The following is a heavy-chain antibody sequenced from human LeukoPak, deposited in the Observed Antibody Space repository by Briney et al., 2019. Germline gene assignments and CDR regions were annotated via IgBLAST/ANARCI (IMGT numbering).Heavy chain of an antibody. CDR3: ARGHGGSYRLRHYFDY. D-gene: IGHD1-26*01. CDR1: GGSISSSSYY. V-gene: IGHV4-39*07. Sequence: SETLSLTCTVSGGSISSSSYYWGWIRQPPGKGLEWIGSIYYSGSTYYNPPLKSRVTMSVDRSKNQFSLKLSSVTAADTAVYYCARGHGGSYRLRHYFDYWGQGTLVTVSS. J-gene: IGHJ4*02. CDR2: IYYSGST.